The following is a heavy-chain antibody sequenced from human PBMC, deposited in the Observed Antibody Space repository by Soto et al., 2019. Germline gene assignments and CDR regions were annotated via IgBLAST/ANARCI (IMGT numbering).Heavy chain of an antibody. D-gene: IGHD1-1*01. CDR2: ISAHNGNT. Sequence: QVHLVQSGAEVKKPGASVKVSYKGSGYGFTTYGITWVRQAPGQGLEWMAWISAHNGNTNYAQKLQGGVTVTRDTSTSTAYMELRSLRSDDTAVYYCARGRYGDYWGQGALVTVSS. V-gene: IGHV1-18*01. CDR1: GYGFTTYG. CDR3: ARGRYGDY. J-gene: IGHJ4*02.